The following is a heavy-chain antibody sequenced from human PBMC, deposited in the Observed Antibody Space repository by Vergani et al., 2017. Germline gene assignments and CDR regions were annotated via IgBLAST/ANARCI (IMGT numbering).Heavy chain of an antibody. J-gene: IGHJ5*02. CDR1: GFIFSSYA. D-gene: IGHD2-8*01. Sequence: EVQLLESGGGLVQRGGSLRLSCAASGFIFSSYAMSWVRQAPGKGLEWVSAISGSDGSTYYADSLKGRFIISRDNSRNTLYLQMNSLRAEDTAEYYCANNRLMESVCEEALFDPWGQGTLVTVSS. CDR2: ISGSDGST. V-gene: IGHV3-23*01. CDR3: ANNRLMESVCEEALFDP.